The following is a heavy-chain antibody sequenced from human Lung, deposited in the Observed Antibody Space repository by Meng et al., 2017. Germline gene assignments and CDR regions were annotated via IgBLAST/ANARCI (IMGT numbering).Heavy chain of an antibody. CDR2: ISSSSA. D-gene: IGHD2-15*01. J-gene: IGHJ4*02. CDR3: ARGRVVVAATPSDY. Sequence: EVQLVEPGGGLVTPRGCLRFSCAASGFTFSSYSMNWVCQAPGKGLEWVSSISSSSAYADSVKGRFTISRDNAKNSLYLQMNSLRAEDTAVYYCARGRVVVAATPSDYWGQGTLVTVSS. CDR1: GFTFSSYS. V-gene: IGHV3-21*01.